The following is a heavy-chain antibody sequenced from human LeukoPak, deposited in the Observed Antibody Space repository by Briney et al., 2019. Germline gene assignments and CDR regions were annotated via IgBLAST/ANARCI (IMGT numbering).Heavy chain of an antibody. Sequence: EGSLRLSCAASGFTFSSYWMHWVRQAPGKGLVWVSRISGDGSTTSYADSVKGRFTISRDNAKNTLHLQMNSLRVEDTSVYYCARGTYYGSFDLWGQGTLVTVSS. CDR2: ISGDGSTT. D-gene: IGHD4-17*01. V-gene: IGHV3-74*01. J-gene: IGHJ4*02. CDR1: GFTFSSYW. CDR3: ARGTYYGSFDL.